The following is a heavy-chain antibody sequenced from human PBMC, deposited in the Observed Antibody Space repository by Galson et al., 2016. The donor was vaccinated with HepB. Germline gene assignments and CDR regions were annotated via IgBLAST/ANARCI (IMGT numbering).Heavy chain of an antibody. CDR3: ATASRTPQSDSEGPQIVVVEHHSYSGMDV. V-gene: IGHV1-69*06. D-gene: IGHD2-15*01. J-gene: IGHJ6*02. CDR2: IIPNFGTP. CDR1: GDTFSNYA. Sequence: SVKVSCKASGDTFSNYAINWVRQAPGQGLEWMGGIIPNFGTPNYAQKFQGRVLITADKSTGSAYIELRNLRSEDTAVYYCATASRTPQSDSEGPQIVVVEHHSYSGMDVWGQGTTVIVSS.